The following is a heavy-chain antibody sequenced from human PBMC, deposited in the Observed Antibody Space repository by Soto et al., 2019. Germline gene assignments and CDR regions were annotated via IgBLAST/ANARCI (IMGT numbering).Heavy chain of an antibody. D-gene: IGHD3-22*01. Sequence: EVQLLESGGGLVQPGGSLRLSCAASGFTFSSYAMSWVRQAPGKGLEWVSAIRGSGGSTYYEDSVKGRFTISRDNSKNTLYLQMNSLRAEDTAVYYCAKRGYYYDSSGTYYFDYWGQGTLVTVSS. CDR1: GFTFSSYA. V-gene: IGHV3-23*01. J-gene: IGHJ4*02. CDR2: IRGSGGST. CDR3: AKRGYYYDSSGTYYFDY.